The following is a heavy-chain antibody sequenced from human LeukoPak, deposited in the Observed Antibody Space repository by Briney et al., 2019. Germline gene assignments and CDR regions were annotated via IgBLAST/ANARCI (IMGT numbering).Heavy chain of an antibody. D-gene: IGHD3-22*01. CDR1: GYTLTSYA. CDR2: INAGNGNT. Sequence: GASVKVSCKASGYTLTSYAMHWVRQAPGQRLEWMGWINAGNGNTKYSQKFQGRVTITRDTSASTAYMELSSLRSEDTAVYYCARDQTRLSGYYPDYWGQGTLVTVSS. CDR3: ARDQTRLSGYYPDY. J-gene: IGHJ4*02. V-gene: IGHV1-3*01.